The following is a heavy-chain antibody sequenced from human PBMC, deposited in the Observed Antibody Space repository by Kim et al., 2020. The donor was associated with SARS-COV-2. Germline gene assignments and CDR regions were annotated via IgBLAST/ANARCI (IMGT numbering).Heavy chain of an antibody. D-gene: IGHD1-26*01. CDR2: INHSGST. CDR3: ARGLARSYSGSYPPGY. CDR1: GVSFSGYY. J-gene: IGHJ4*02. V-gene: IGHV4-34*01. Sequence: SETLSLTCAVYGVSFSGYYWSWIRQPPGKGLEWIGEINHSGSTNYNPSLKSRVTISVDTSKNQFSLKLSSVTAADTAVYYCARGLARSYSGSYPPGYWGQGTLVTVSS.